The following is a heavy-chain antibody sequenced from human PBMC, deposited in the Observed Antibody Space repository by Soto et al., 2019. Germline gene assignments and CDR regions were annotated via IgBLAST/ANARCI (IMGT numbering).Heavy chain of an antibody. V-gene: IGHV4-59*01. Sequence: PSETLSLTCTVSGDSIRSYYWSWIRQPPGKGLEWIGYISYTGSTHYNPSLKSRVTISADTSKNQFSLKLSSVTTADTALYYCAREGVDAPYYYSGMDVWGQGSTVTVSS. CDR3: AREGVDAPYYYSGMDV. CDR2: ISYTGST. D-gene: IGHD2-15*01. J-gene: IGHJ6*02. CDR1: GDSIRSYY.